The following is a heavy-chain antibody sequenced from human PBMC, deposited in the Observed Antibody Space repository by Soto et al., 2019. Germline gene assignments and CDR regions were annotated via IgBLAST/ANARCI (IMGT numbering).Heavy chain of an antibody. CDR1: GFTFGNYW. CDR2: VNPDGSGA. CDR3: ARDRALGFRDH. V-gene: IGHV3-74*01. Sequence: GESLKISCAASGFTFGNYWMHWVRQAPGKGLVWVSRVNPDGSGATYADSVKGRFTISRDNAKNTLYLQMNSLRGDDTAVYYFARDRALGFRDHWRQGTLVTVSS. J-gene: IGHJ4*02. D-gene: IGHD3-10*01.